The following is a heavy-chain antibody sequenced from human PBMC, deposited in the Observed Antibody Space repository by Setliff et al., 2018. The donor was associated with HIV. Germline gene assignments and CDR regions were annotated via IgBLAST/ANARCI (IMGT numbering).Heavy chain of an antibody. D-gene: IGHD4-17*01. J-gene: IGHJ2*01. V-gene: IGHV3-21*01. Sequence: GGSLRLSCAASGFTFSSYSMNWVRQAPGKGLEWVSSISSSSSYTNYADSVKGRFTISRDNSKNTLYLQMNSLRAEDTAVYYCARSNLRRYGDPDWYFDLWGRGTLVTVSS. CDR1: GFTFSSYS. CDR2: ISSSSSYT. CDR3: ARSNLRRYGDPDWYFDL.